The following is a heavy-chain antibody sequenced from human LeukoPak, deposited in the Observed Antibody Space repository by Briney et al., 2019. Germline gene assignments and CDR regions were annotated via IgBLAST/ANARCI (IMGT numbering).Heavy chain of an antibody. V-gene: IGHV4-39*07. Sequence: PSETLSLTCTVSGGSISSSNYYWGWIRQPPGKGLEWIGSIYYSGSTNYNPSLKSRVTISVDTSKNQFSLKLSSVTAADTAVYYCARVQYYGRSVYWGQGTLVTVSS. CDR3: ARVQYYGRSVY. CDR2: IYYSGST. CDR1: GGSISSSNYY. J-gene: IGHJ4*02. D-gene: IGHD3-10*01.